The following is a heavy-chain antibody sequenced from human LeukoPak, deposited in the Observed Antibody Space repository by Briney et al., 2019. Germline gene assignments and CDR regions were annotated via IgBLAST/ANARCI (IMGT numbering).Heavy chain of an antibody. J-gene: IGHJ2*01. Sequence: SETLSLTCTVSGDSLSDNYWSWIRQPAGKGLEWIGRIYTSGSINYNPSLKSRVSMSIDTSKNQLSLNLRSLTAADTAVYYCARHVSAYNPHWYFDLWGRSTLVTVSA. CDR3: ARHVSAYNPHWYFDL. V-gene: IGHV4-4*07. CDR2: IYTSGSI. CDR1: GDSLSDNY. D-gene: IGHD5-24*01.